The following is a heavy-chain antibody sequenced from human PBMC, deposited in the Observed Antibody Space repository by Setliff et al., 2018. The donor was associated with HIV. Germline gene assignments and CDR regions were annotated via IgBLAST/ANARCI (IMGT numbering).Heavy chain of an antibody. J-gene: IGHJ4*02. Sequence: GESLKISCAASGFSISDFWMSWVRQAPGKGLEWVANIKEDGSEQCYMDSVKGRFTISRDNAKNSLYLQMSSLRAEDTAVYYCARDVAVASFFNYWGQGTLVTVSS. D-gene: IGHD6-19*01. CDR1: GFSISDFW. V-gene: IGHV3-7*05. CDR3: ARDVAVASFFNY. CDR2: IKEDGSEQ.